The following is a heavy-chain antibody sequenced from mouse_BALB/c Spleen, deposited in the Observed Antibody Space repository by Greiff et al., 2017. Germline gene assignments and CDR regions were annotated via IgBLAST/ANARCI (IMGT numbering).Heavy chain of an antibody. D-gene: IGHD2-2*01. J-gene: IGHJ4*01. CDR3: NAVYGYDGAMDY. Sequence: RVEPGASVKISCKASGYSFTGYYMHWVKQSHGKSLEWIGRVNPNNGGTSYNQKFKGKAILTVDKSSSTAYLQLSSLTSEDTAVYYCNAVYGYDGAMDYWGQGTSVTVSS. CDR2: VNPNNGGT. V-gene: IGHV1-18*01. CDR1: GYSFTGYY.